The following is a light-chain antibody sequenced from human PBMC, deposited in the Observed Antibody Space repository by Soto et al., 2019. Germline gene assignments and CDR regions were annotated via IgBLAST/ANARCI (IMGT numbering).Light chain of an antibody. V-gene: IGKV1-5*03. CDR1: QNISFW. CDR2: RAS. J-gene: IGKJ1*01. Sequence: DIQMTQSPSTLSASVGDRVTITCRASQNISFWLAWYQQKPGKAPKVRMHRASNLENGVPSRFSGSGSGTEFTLTISSLQPEDFATYFGQEYGTSFTLTFDQGTKVEIK. CDR3: QEYGTSFTLT.